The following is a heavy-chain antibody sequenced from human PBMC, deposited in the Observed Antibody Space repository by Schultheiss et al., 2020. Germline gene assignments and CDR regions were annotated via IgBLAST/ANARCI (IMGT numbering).Heavy chain of an antibody. V-gene: IGHV3-21*01. CDR3: ARENSINTGVDV. CDR1: GFTFSTYG. CDR2: MTSSGPYM. D-gene: IGHD5-18*01. Sequence: WGSLRLSCAASGFTFSTYGMNWVRQAPGKGLEWVSSMTSSGPYMYYAGSVKGRFTISRDNAMNSLYLQMNSLSAEDTAVYYCARENSINTGVDVWGQGTTVTVSS. J-gene: IGHJ6*02.